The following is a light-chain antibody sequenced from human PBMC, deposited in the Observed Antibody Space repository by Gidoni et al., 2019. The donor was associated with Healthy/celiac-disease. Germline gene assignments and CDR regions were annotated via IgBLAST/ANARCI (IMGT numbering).Light chain of an antibody. CDR2: GAS. Sequence: EIVMTQSPATLYVSPGERATLSCRASQSVSSNLAWYQKKPGQAPRLLSYGASTRATVLPARFSGSGSGTEFTLTISSLQSEDFAVYYRQQYNNWPPLTFGGGTKVEIK. V-gene: IGKV3-15*01. CDR1: QSVSSN. J-gene: IGKJ4*01. CDR3: QQYNNWPPLT.